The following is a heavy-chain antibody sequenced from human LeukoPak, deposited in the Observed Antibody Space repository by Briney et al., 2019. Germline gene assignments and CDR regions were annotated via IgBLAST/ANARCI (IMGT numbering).Heavy chain of an antibody. Sequence: GGSLRLSCAASGFTFSSFAMHWVRQAPGKGLEWVALISYDGTNKYYADSVKGRFTISRDNSKNSLYLQMNSLRAEDTAVYYCARAETAAFQFDYWGQGTLVTVSS. J-gene: IGHJ4*02. CDR3: ARAETAAFQFDY. V-gene: IGHV3-30-3*01. CDR1: GFTFSSFA. CDR2: ISYDGTNK. D-gene: IGHD6-13*01.